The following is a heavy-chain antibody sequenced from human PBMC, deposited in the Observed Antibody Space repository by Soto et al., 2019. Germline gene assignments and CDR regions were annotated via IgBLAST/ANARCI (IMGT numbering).Heavy chain of an antibody. CDR1: GASVSSKSAA. D-gene: IGHD2-2*01. J-gene: IGHJ6*04. CDR2: TYYRSKWYN. CDR3: GTFLSTTSPDV. V-gene: IGHV6-1*01. Sequence: SQTLSLTCAISGASVSSKSAALNWIRQSPPRGLEWLGRTYYRSKWYNDYAVSVKSRITINPDTSKNQFSLHLNSVTPEDTAVYYCGTFLSTTSPDVWGEGTTVTVSS.